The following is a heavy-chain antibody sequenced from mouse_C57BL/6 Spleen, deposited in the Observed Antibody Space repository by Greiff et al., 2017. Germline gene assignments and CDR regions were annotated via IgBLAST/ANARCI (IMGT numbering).Heavy chain of an antibody. D-gene: IGHD2-3*01. CDR2: ISYSGSN. J-gene: IGHJ2*01. Sequence: EVKVVESGPGLVKPSQSLSLTCTVTGYSITSGYDWHWIRPFPGNKLEWIGYISYSGSNNYNPSLNSRISITHDTSKNHFFLKLNSVTTEDTATYYCARGDDGYYDFEYWGQGTTLTFSS. CDR3: ARGDDGYYDFEY. V-gene: IGHV3-1*01. CDR1: GYSITSGYD.